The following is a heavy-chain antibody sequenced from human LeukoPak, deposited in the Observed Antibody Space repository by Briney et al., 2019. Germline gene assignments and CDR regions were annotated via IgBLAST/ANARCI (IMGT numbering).Heavy chain of an antibody. D-gene: IGHD2-2*01. CDR1: GYTFTSYD. Sequence: GASVKVSCKASGYTFTSYDINWVRQATGQGLEWMGWMNPNSGNIGYAQKFQGRVTMTRDTSTSTVYMELSSLRSEDTAVYYCARDRDPRYQLLYMDVWGKGTTVTVSS. CDR2: MNPNSGNI. J-gene: IGHJ6*03. V-gene: IGHV1-8*01. CDR3: ARDRDPRYQLLYMDV.